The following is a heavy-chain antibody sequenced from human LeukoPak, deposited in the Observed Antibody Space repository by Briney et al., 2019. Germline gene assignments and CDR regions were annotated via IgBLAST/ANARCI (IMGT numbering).Heavy chain of an antibody. J-gene: IGHJ4*02. CDR1: GYTFTSYY. D-gene: IGHD6-13*01. CDR2: INPSSGGT. CDR3: ARDRGSSWYVDY. V-gene: IGHV1-2*02. Sequence: ASVKVFCKTSGYTFTSYYIHWVRQATAQELEWMGWINPSSGGTEYAQKIQGRVTMTGDTSIITAYMELSRLRSDDTAVYYCARDRGSSWYVDYWGQGTLVTVSS.